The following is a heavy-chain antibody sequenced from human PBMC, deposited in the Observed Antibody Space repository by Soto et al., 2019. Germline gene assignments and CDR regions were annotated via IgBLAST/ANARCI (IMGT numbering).Heavy chain of an antibody. CDR3: ASDGNSIAVAGLDFDYYGMDV. J-gene: IGHJ6*02. D-gene: IGHD6-19*01. CDR1: GYTFTSYA. V-gene: IGHV1-3*01. Sequence: ASVKVSCKASGYTFTSYAMHWVRQAPGQRLEWMGWINAGNGNTKYSQKFQGRVTITRDTSASTAYMELSSLRSEDTAVYYCASDGNSIAVAGLDFDYYGMDVWGQGTTVTVSS. CDR2: INAGNGNT.